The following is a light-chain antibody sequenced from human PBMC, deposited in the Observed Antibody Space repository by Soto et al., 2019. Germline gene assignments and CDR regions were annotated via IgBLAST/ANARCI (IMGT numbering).Light chain of an antibody. CDR2: KAS. V-gene: IGKV1-5*03. J-gene: IGKJ1*01. Sequence: DIQMTQSPSTLSASVGDRVTITCRASQSISSWLAWYQQKPGKAPKLLIYKASSLESGVPSRFSGSGSGTEFTLTISSLQPDDFATYYCQQAAGPFGQGPKVDIK. CDR3: QQAAGP. CDR1: QSISSW.